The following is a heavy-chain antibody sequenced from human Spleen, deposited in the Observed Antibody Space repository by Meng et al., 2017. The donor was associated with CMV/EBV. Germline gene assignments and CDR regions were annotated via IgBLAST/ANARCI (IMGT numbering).Heavy chain of an antibody. J-gene: IGHJ6*02. CDR2: INPKSDDT. Sequence: ASVKVSCKASGYTFTGYYIHWVRQAPGQGLEWVGWINPKSDDTKYAQKFQGRATMTRDTSITTAYMEVKRLRPDDTAVYYCARGLGYSSGSFSRRDGDYYFYGMVVWGQGTTVTVSS. V-gene: IGHV1-2*02. CDR3: ARGLGYSSGSFSRRDGDYYFYGMVV. D-gene: IGHD3-10*01. CDR1: GYTFTGYY.